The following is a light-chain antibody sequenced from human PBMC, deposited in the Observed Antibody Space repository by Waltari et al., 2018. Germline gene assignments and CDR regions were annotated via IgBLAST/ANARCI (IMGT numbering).Light chain of an antibody. CDR1: QRVLSTSTGKSY. J-gene: IGKJ1*01. V-gene: IGKV4-1*01. Sequence: DIVMAQSPDSLAVSLGERATINCGPSQRVLSTSTGKSYLAWYQQKPGQPPKLLIYWASTRESGVPDRFSGSGSGTDFTLTISSLQAEDVAVYYCQQYYDTPWTFGQGTKVEIK. CDR2: WAS. CDR3: QQYYDTPWT.